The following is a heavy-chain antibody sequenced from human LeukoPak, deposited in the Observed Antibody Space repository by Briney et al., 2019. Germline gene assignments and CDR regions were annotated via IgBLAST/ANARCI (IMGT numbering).Heavy chain of an antibody. CDR1: GGSISSNY. Sequence: PSETLSLTCTVSGGSISSNYWIWIRQPAGKGLEWTGRVHTSGESNYHPSLKTRVTMSVATSKTQFSLRLSSVTAGDTAVYFCARENYLGGGGYGADFWGQGTLVTVS. CDR3: ARENYLGGGGYGADF. D-gene: IGHD2-21*01. CDR2: VHTSGES. J-gene: IGHJ4*02. V-gene: IGHV4-4*07.